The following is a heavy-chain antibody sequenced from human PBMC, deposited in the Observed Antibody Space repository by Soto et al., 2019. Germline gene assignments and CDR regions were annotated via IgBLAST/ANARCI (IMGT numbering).Heavy chain of an antibody. J-gene: IGHJ6*02. CDR2: SNTYNGNT. V-gene: IGHV1-18*01. CDR1: GYTFTRYG. D-gene: IGHD3-16*01. Sequence: QVQLVQSGAEVKNPGASVKVSCKASGYTFTRYGIGWARQAPGQGLEWRGWSNTYNGNTNYAQNVKGRVTLTPDTSTSTAYMELRSLRSTDTAIYYCAMVDVYVTPSPQDVWGQGTTVIVSS. CDR3: AMVDVYVTPSPQDV.